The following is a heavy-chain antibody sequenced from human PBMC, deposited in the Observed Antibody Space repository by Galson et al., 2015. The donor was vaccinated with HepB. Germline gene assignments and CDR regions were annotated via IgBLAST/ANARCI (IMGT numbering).Heavy chain of an antibody. CDR2: TYYRSKWYN. D-gene: IGHD6-6*01. Sequence: CAISGDSVSSNSAAWNWIRQSPSRGLEWLGRTYYRSKWYNDYAVSVKSRITINPDTSKNQFSLQLNSVTPEDTAVYYCARVSYSSSSHALFDYWGQGTLVTVSS. V-gene: IGHV6-1*01. CDR3: ARVSYSSSSHALFDY. J-gene: IGHJ4*02. CDR1: GDSVSSNSAA.